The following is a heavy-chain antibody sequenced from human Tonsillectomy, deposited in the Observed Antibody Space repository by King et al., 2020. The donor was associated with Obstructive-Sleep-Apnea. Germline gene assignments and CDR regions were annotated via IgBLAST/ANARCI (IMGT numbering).Heavy chain of an antibody. V-gene: IGHV3-9*01. CDR2: ISWNSGSI. Sequence: EVQLVESGGGLVQPGRSLRLSCAASGFTFDDYAMHWVRQAPGKGLEWVSGISWNSGSIGYAASVKGRFTISRDNAKNSLYLQMDSLRAEDTAFYYCAKDLGQWADYWGQGTLVTVSS. D-gene: IGHD1-26*01. CDR1: GFTFDDYA. J-gene: IGHJ4*02. CDR3: AKDLGQWADY.